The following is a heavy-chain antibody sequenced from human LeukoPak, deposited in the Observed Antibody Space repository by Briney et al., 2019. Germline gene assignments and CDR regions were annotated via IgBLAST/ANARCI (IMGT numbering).Heavy chain of an antibody. V-gene: IGHV1-8*01. CDR2: MNPNSGRT. CDR1: VYTLTSYD. J-gene: IGHJ4*02. CDR3: TRETSSRYFDY. Sequence: GASVKVSCKASVYTLTSYDINWVRQSTGQGLEWMGWMNPNSGRTGYAQNFQGRITITRNTSISTAYMELSSLRSEDTAVYYCTRETSSRYFDYRGQGTLVTVSS.